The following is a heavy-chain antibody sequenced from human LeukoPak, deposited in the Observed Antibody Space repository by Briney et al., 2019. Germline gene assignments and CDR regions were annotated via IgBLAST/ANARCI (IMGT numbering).Heavy chain of an antibody. D-gene: IGHD3-16*01. J-gene: IGHJ5*02. V-gene: IGHV4-39*07. CDR3: ARDHYYDGRGRFDH. Sequence: SETLSLTCSVSGGSVTSGIYHWGWIRQSPGKGLEWIGSVYFDGGTHYNPSLQSRVTISIDTSKNQFSLRLSSVTAADTALYYCARDHYYDGRGRFDHWGQGTLVTVSS. CDR1: GGSVTSGIYH. CDR2: VYFDGGT.